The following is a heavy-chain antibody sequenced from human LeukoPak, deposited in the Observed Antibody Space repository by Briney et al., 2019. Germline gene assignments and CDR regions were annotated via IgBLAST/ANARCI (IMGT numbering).Heavy chain of an antibody. Sequence: GWSLTLSCTASGFTFSRYSMHWVRQAPGKGLEWVAVISYDGTYKYHADSVKGRLSFTRDNSKHTQYLQMKGLRAEDTAVYCSARDSVWQLDLSRDDAFDIWGEGTMVTVSS. D-gene: IGHD1-7*01. CDR1: GFTFSRYS. CDR3: ARDSVWQLDLSRDDAFDI. CDR2: ISYDGTYK. J-gene: IGHJ3*02. V-gene: IGHV3-30*04.